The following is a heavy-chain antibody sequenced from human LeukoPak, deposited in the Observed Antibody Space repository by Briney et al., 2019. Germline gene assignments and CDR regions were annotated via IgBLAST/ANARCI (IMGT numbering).Heavy chain of an antibody. D-gene: IGHD5-18*01. CDR3: AKGAGGFSYYNWFDP. CDR1: SGSISSSPYY. V-gene: IGHV4-39*07. CDR2: IYYSGTT. J-gene: IGHJ5*02. Sequence: SETLSFTCTVSSGSISSSPYYWGWIRQPPGKGLEWFGSIYYSGTTHYNPSLESPVTISVDTSKNQFYLKLASVTAADTAIYYCAKGAGGFSYYNWFDPWGQGTLVTVSS.